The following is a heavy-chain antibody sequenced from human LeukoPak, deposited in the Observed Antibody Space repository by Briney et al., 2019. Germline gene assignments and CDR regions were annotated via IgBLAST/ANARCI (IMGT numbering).Heavy chain of an antibody. J-gene: IGHJ4*02. Sequence: PGGSLRLSCAASGFTFSDYYMSWIRQAPGKGLEWVSYISSSRSFTNYADSIKGRFTISRDNAKNSLYLQMNSLRAEDTAVYYCARVQYGSPLYFDCWGQGSLVTVS. V-gene: IGHV3-11*06. CDR1: GFTFSDYY. CDR2: ISSSRSFT. D-gene: IGHD6-6*01. CDR3: ARVQYGSPLYFDC.